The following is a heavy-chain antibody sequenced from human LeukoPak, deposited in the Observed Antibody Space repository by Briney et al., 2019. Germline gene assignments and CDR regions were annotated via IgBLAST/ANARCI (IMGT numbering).Heavy chain of an antibody. V-gene: IGHV3-20*04. CDR3: ARDSILMGAFNWFDR. J-gene: IGHJ5*02. D-gene: IGHD1-26*01. Sequence: GGSLRLSCAAYGFTFDDYGMSWVRHAPGKGLEWVSGINWNGGSTGYADSVKGRFTISRDNAKNSLYLQMNSLRAEDTALYYCARDSILMGAFNWFDRWGQGTLVTVSS. CDR2: INWNGGST. CDR1: GFTFDDYG.